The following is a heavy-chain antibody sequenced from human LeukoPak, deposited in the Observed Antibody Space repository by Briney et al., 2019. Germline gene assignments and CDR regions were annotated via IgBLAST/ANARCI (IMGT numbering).Heavy chain of an antibody. D-gene: IGHD3-3*01. CDR2: ISWNSGSI. CDR3: AKDGGFEVLRFLEWFRYYYYYMDV. J-gene: IGHJ6*03. V-gene: IGHV3-9*01. Sequence: QAGGSLRLSCAASGFTFDDYAMHWVRQAPGKGLEWVSGISWNSGSIGYADSVKGRFTISRDNSKNTLYLQMNSLRAEDTAVYYCAKDGGFEVLRFLEWFRYYYYYMDVWGKGTTVTVSS. CDR1: GFTFDDYA.